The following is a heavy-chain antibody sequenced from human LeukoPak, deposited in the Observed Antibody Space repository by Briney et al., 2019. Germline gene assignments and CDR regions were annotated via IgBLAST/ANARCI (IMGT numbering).Heavy chain of an antibody. CDR3: ARQTLLWFGELTFDY. V-gene: IGHV4-59*01. CDR1: GGSISSYY. Sequence: PSETLSLTCTVSGGSISSYYWSWIRQPPGKGLEWVGYIYYSGSTNYNPSLKSRVTISVDTSKNQFSLKLSSVTAADTAVDYCARQTLLWFGELTFDYWGQGTLVTVSS. CDR2: IYYSGST. D-gene: IGHD3-10*01. J-gene: IGHJ4*02.